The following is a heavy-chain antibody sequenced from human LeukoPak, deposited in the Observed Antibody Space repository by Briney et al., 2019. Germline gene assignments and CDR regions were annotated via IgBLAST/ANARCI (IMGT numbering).Heavy chain of an antibody. CDR1: GFTVSSNS. CDR2: IYSDNT. J-gene: IGHJ3*02. V-gene: IGHV3-66*03. Sequence: GGSLRLSCTVSGFTVSSNSMSWVRQALGKGLEWVSFIYSDNTHYSDSVKGRFTISRDNSKNTLYLQMNSLRAEDTAVYYCARVSRTMIVADAFDIWGQGTMVTVSS. CDR3: ARVSRTMIVADAFDI. D-gene: IGHD3-22*01.